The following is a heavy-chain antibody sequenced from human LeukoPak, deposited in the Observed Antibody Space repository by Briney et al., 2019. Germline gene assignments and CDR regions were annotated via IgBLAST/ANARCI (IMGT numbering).Heavy chain of an antibody. Sequence: SETLSLTCAVYGGSFSGYYWSWIRQPPGKGLEWIGEINHSGSTNYNPSLKSRVTMSVDTSKNQFSLKLSSVTAADTAVYYCARDRGGSPDYWGQGTLVTVSS. V-gene: IGHV4-34*01. CDR1: GGSFSGYY. CDR2: INHSGST. D-gene: IGHD1-26*01. CDR3: ARDRGGSPDY. J-gene: IGHJ4*02.